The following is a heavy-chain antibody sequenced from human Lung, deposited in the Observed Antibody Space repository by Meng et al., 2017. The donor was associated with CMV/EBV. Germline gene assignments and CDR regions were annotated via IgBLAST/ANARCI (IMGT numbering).Heavy chain of an antibody. V-gene: IGHV3-30-3*01. J-gene: IGHJ4*02. CDR3: ARESSGYYSY. D-gene: IGHD3-22*01. Sequence: GESXKISCAASGFTFSSYAMHWVRQAPGKGLEWVAVISYDGSNKYYADSVKGRFTISRDNSKNTLYLQMNSLRAEGTAVYYCARESSGYYSYWGQGTLVTVSS. CDR2: ISYDGSNK. CDR1: GFTFSSYA.